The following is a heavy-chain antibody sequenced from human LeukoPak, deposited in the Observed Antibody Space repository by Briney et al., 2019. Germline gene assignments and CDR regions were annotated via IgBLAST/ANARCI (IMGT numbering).Heavy chain of an antibody. Sequence: PGGSLRLSCAASGFTFSSYSMNWVRQAPGKGLGWVSSISSSSSYIYYADSVKGRFTISRDNAKNSLYLQMNSLRAEDTAVYYCARDRGMLAAAFDIWGQGTMVTVSS. J-gene: IGHJ3*02. CDR2: ISSSSSYI. CDR1: GFTFSSYS. CDR3: ARDRGMLAAAFDI. D-gene: IGHD6-13*01. V-gene: IGHV3-21*01.